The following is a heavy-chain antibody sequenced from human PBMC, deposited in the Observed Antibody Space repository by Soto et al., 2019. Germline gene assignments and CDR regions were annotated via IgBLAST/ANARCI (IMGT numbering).Heavy chain of an antibody. CDR3: ARDLAAVRLGVVTNNWFDP. V-gene: IGHV4-59*01. Sequence: PSETLSLTCTVSGGSISSYYWSWIRQPPGKGLEWIGYIYYSGSTNYNPSLKSRVTISVDTSKNQFSLKLSSVTAADTAVYYCARDLAAVRLGVVTNNWFDPWGQGTLVTVSS. CDR2: IYYSGST. CDR1: GGSISSYY. J-gene: IGHJ5*02. D-gene: IGHD3-3*01.